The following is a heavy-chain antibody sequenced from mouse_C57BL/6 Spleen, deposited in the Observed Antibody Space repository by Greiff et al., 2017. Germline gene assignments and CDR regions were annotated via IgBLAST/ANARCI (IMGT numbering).Heavy chain of an antibody. CDR2: INPSNGYS. D-gene: IGHD4-1*02. CDR3: AATGAGVFDY. V-gene: IGHV1-7*01. J-gene: IGHJ2*01. Sequence: VQLQQSGAELAKPGASVKLSCKASGYTFTSYWMHWVKQRPGQGLEWIGYINPSNGYSTYNQTFKDKATLTAYNSSSTAYMQLKSLRYEDSAIYFWAATGAGVFDYWGQGTTLTVSS. CDR1: GYTFTSYW.